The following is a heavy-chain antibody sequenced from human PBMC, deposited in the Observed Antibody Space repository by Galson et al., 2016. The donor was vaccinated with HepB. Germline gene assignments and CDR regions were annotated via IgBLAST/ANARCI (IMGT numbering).Heavy chain of an antibody. CDR1: GDSISAYY. CDR2: IYYSGTT. D-gene: IGHD5-18*01. CDR3: ARVLDTPKGFYFDY. J-gene: IGHJ4*02. V-gene: IGHV4-59*01. Sequence: ETLSLTCIVSGDSISAYYWTWIRQPPGKGLQWIGYIYYSGTTNYNPSLKSRYTMSIDTSKNQFSLRLGSVTAADTAVYYCARVLDTPKGFYFDYWGQGILVTVSS.